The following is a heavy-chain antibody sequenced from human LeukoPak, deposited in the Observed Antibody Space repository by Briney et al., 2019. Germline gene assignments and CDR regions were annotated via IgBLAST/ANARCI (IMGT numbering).Heavy chain of an antibody. J-gene: IGHJ3*02. CDR3: ARGDDSSGSSAFDI. V-gene: IGHV4-39*07. CDR2: INHSGST. D-gene: IGHD3-22*01. CDR1: GGSISSSSYY. Sequence: PSETLSLTCTVSGGSISSSSYYWSWIRQPPGKGLEWIGEINHSGSTNYNPSLKSRVTISVDTSKNQFSLKLSSVTAADTAVYYCARGDDSSGSSAFDIWGQGTMVTVSS.